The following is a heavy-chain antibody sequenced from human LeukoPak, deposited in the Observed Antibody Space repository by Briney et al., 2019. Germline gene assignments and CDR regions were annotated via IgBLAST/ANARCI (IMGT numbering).Heavy chain of an antibody. D-gene: IGHD3-3*01. CDR1: GGSISSSSYY. V-gene: IGHV4-39*01. CDR2: IYYSGST. J-gene: IGHJ4*02. Sequence: SETLSLTCTVSGGSISSSSYYWGWIRRPPGKGLEWIGSIYYSGSTYYNPSLKSRVTISVDTSKNQFSLKLSSVTAADTAVYYCASLAYDFWSGYYPRFDYWGQGSLVTVSS. CDR3: ASLAYDFWSGYYPRFDY.